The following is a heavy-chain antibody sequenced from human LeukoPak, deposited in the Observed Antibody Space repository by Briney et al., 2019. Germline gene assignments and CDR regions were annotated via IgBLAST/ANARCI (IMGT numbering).Heavy chain of an antibody. CDR2: IRDDGSHK. J-gene: IGHJ4*02. D-gene: IGHD6-13*01. CDR3: AKDFEQNRYISSWLDY. V-gene: IGHV3-30*02. CDR1: GFTFRSYG. Sequence: GGSLRLSCAASGFTFRSYGMHSVRQAPGKGLEWVAFIRDDGSHKYYADSVKGRFTISRDNSKNTLYLQMNNLRAEDTAVFYYAKDFEQNRYISSWLDYWGQGTLVTVSS.